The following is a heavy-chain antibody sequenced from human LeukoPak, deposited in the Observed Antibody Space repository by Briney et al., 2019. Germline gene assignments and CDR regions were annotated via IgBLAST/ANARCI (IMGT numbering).Heavy chain of an antibody. Sequence: GSSVKVSCKASGGTFSSYAISWVRQAPGQGLEWMGGIIPIFGTANYAQKFQGRVTITTDESTSTAYMELSSLRSEDTAVYYCAFSMAAFYYYYYYMDVWGKGTMVTVSS. CDR3: AFSMAAFYYYYYYMDV. V-gene: IGHV1-69*05. CDR2: IIPIFGTA. D-gene: IGHD6-6*01. J-gene: IGHJ6*03. CDR1: GGTFSSYA.